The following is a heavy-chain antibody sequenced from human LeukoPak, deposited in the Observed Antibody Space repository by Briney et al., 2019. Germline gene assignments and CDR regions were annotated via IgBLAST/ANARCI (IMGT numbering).Heavy chain of an antibody. D-gene: IGHD5-18*01. CDR2: AGWAGGTT. CDR3: AKELDTMFFDY. CDR1: GFNLDRYT. J-gene: IGHJ4*02. V-gene: IGHV3-43*01. Sequence: PGGSLRLSCATSGFNLDRYTIHWVRQAPGKGLEWVSLAGWAGGTTYYSDSVRGRFTISRDSGKNSVYLQMNSLTTDDTAFYFCAKELDTMFFDYWGQGALVTVSS.